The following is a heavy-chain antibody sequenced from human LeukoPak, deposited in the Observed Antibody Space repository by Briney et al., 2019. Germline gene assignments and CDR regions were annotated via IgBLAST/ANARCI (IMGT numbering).Heavy chain of an antibody. V-gene: IGHV1-2*02. CDR2: INPNSGGT. D-gene: IGHD4-17*01. Sequence: ASVKVSCKASGYTFTGYYMHWVRQAPGQGLEWMGWINPNSGGTNYAQKFQGRVTMTRDTSISTAYMELSRLRSDDTAVYYCARAPLSYGESNDYCYYYYTDVWGKGTTVTVSS. CDR1: GYTFTGYY. CDR3: ARAPLSYGESNDYCYYYYTDV. J-gene: IGHJ6*03.